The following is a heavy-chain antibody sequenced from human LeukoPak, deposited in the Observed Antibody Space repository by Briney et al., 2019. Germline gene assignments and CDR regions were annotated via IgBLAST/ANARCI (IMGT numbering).Heavy chain of an antibody. CDR2: ISPRGGGT. V-gene: IGHV3-23*01. CDR1: GFTVSSNS. CDR3: ARDVAWGAFDY. J-gene: IGHJ4*02. D-gene: IGHD7-27*01. Sequence: GGSLRLSCTVSGFTVSSNSMSWVRQAPGKGLEWVSGISPRGGGTYYADSVKGRFTISRDDSTSTLSLQMNSLRVEDTAVYYCARDVAWGAFDYWGQGTLVTVSS.